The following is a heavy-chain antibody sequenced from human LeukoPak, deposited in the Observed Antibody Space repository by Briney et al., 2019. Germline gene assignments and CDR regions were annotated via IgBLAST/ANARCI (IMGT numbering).Heavy chain of an antibody. D-gene: IGHD3-22*01. J-gene: IGHJ3*02. CDR2: ISSSSNYI. Sequence: PGGSLRLSCAASGFTFSDYYMSWIRQAPGKGLEWVSSISSSSNYIYYADSVKGRFTISRDNAKNSLYLQMHSLRAEDTSVYYCARAGVNYDSSGYFPDDAFDIWGQGTMVTVSS. CDR3: ARAGVNYDSSGYFPDDAFDI. CDR1: GFTFSDYY. V-gene: IGHV3-11*06.